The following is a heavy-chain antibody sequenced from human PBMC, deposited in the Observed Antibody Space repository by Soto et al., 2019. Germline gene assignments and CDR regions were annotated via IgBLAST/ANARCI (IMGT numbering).Heavy chain of an antibody. CDR3: ARVSYYYDDSGYSYGWFGP. CDR2: IYYSGST. D-gene: IGHD3-22*01. J-gene: IGHJ5*02. CDR1: GGSMSNHY. V-gene: IGHV4-59*11. Sequence: SETLSLTCSVSGGSMSNHYWSWIRQPPGKGLEWIGDIYYSGSTDYNPSLKSRVSISVDTSKSQFFLKLNAVTAADTAVYFCARVSYYYDDSGYSYGWFGPWGQGTLVTVSS.